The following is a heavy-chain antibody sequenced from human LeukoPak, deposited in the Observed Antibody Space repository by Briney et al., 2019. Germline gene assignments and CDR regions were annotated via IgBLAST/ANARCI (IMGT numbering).Heavy chain of an antibody. J-gene: IGHJ4*02. V-gene: IGHV3-30*02. D-gene: IGHD3-10*01. Sequence: GGSLRLSCAASGFTSSSYGMHWVRKAPGKGLGGVAVIRYDGSNKYYADSVKGRFTISRDNSKNTLYLQMNSRKAGNTADNYLGKRSGTTSMAVDFHVWSEGSEATVSS. CDR3: GKRSGTTSMAVDFHV. CDR2: IRYDGSNK. CDR1: GFTSSSYG.